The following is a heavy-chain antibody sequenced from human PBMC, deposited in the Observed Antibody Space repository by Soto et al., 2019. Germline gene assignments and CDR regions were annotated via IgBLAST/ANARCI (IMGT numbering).Heavy chain of an antibody. V-gene: IGHV3-74*01. Sequence: GGSLRLSCAASGFTFSSYWMHWVRQAPGKGLVWVSRINSDGSSPSYADSVKGRFTISRDNAKNTLYLQMNSLRAEDTAVYYCARVVRSDSSSWYGAFDIWGQGTMVTVSS. CDR3: ARVVRSDSSSWYGAFDI. D-gene: IGHD6-13*01. J-gene: IGHJ3*02. CDR1: GFTFSSYW. CDR2: INSDGSSP.